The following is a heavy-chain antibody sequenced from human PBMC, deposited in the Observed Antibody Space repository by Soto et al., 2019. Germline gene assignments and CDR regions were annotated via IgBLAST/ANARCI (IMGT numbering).Heavy chain of an antibody. V-gene: IGHV4-34*01. Sequence: TLSLTCAVYGGSFSGYYWSWIRQPPGKGLEWIGEINHSGSTNYNPSLKSRVTISVDTSKNQFSLKLSSVTAADTAAYYCARAPYSSGVDYWGQGTLVTVSS. CDR3: ARAPYSSGVDY. J-gene: IGHJ4*02. D-gene: IGHD6-19*01. CDR1: GGSFSGYY. CDR2: INHSGST.